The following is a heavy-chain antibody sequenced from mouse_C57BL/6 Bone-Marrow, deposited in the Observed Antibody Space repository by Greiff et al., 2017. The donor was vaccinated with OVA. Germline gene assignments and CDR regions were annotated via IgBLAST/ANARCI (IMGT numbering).Heavy chain of an antibody. Sequence: QVQLQQPGAELVKPGASVKVSCKASGYTFTSYWMHWVKQRPGQGLEWIGRIHPSDSDNNYNQKLKGKATLTVDKSASTAYMQLSSLTAEDSAVYYCAIRGTCAWFAYWGQGTLVTVSA. D-gene: IGHD3-3*01. CDR2: IHPSDSDN. CDR3: AIRGTCAWFAY. V-gene: IGHV1-74*01. J-gene: IGHJ3*01. CDR1: GYTFTSYW.